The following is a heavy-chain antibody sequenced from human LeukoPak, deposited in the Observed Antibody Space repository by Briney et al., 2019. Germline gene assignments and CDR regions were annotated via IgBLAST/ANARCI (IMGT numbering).Heavy chain of an antibody. J-gene: IGHJ4*02. Sequence: GGTLRLSCAASGFTFSSYGMSWVRQAPGKGLEWVSAISGSGGSTYYADSVKGRFTISRDTSKNTLYLQMNGLRAEDTAVYYCAKDRWQWLADYWGQGTLVTVSS. CDR3: AKDRWQWLADY. D-gene: IGHD6-19*01. V-gene: IGHV3-23*01. CDR2: ISGSGGST. CDR1: GFTFSSYG.